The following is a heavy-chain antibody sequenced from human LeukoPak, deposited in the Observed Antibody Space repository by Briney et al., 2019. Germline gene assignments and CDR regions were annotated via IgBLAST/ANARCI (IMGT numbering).Heavy chain of an antibody. Sequence: GGSLRLSCVASGFTLRSHWMHWVRQAPGKGLMWVSRINSDGSSTDYADSVKGRLSISRDNAKNTLFLQMSSLRGEDTAVYYCVRNSEEYVRGSYRYADAFDIWGQGTMVTVTS. CDR2: INSDGSST. CDR3: VRNSEEYVRGSYRYADAFDI. V-gene: IGHV3-74*01. CDR1: GFTLRSHW. D-gene: IGHD3-16*02. J-gene: IGHJ3*02.